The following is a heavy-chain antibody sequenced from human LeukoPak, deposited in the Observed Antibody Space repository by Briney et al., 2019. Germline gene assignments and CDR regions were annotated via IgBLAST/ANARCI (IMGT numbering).Heavy chain of an antibody. CDR3: ARDPTIAVAGTPYYCYYGMDV. Sequence: GASVKVSCKASGGTFSSYAISWVRQAPGQGLEWMGRIIPILGIANYAQKFQGRVTITADKSTSTAYMELSSLRSEDTAVYYCARDPTIAVAGTPYYCYYGMDVWGQGTTVTVSS. J-gene: IGHJ6*02. D-gene: IGHD6-19*01. V-gene: IGHV1-69*04. CDR1: GGTFSSYA. CDR2: IIPILGIA.